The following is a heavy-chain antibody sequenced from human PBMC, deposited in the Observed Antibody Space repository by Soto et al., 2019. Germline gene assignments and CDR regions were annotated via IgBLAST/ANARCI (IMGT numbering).Heavy chain of an antibody. Sequence: QVQLVESGGGVVQPGRSLRLSCAASGFTFSSYAMHWVRQAPGKGLEWVAVISYDGSNNYYADSVKGRFTISRDNSKNTLNLQMNSLRAEDTAVYYCARMASFYCSGGSCYPTYGMDVWGQGTTVTVSS. V-gene: IGHV3-30-3*01. CDR1: GFTFSSYA. CDR2: ISYDGSNN. CDR3: ARMASFYCSGGSCYPTYGMDV. D-gene: IGHD2-15*01. J-gene: IGHJ6*02.